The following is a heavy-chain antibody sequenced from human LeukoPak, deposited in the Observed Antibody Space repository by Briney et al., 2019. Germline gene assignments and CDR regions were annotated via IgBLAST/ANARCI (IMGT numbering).Heavy chain of an antibody. D-gene: IGHD1-26*01. CDR3: ARGIVGATPDY. J-gene: IGHJ4*02. V-gene: IGHV3-21*01. Sequence: GGSLRLSCAASGFTFSSYTMNWVRQAPGKGLEWVSSISSSSSYIYYADSVKGRFTISRDNAKNSLYLQMNSLRAEETAVYYCARGIVGATPDYWGQGTLVTVSS. CDR2: ISSSSSYI. CDR1: GFTFSSYT.